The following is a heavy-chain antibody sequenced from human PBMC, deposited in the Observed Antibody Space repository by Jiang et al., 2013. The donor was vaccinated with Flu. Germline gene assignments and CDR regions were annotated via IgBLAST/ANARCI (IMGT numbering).Heavy chain of an antibody. CDR1: GDSVSSNSAA. D-gene: IGHD5-18*01. V-gene: IGHV6-1*01. J-gene: IGHJ4*02. Sequence: SQTLSLTCAISGDSVSSNSAAWNWIRQSPSRGLEWLGRTYYRSKWYNDYAVSVKSRIAINPDTSKNQFSLQLNSVTPEDTAVYYCARATDTAMVTWIFDYWGQGTLVTVSS. CDR2: TYYRSKWYN. CDR3: ARATDTAMVTWIFDY.